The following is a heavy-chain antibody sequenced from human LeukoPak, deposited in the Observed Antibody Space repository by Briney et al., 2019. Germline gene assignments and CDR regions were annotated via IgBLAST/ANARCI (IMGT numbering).Heavy chain of an antibody. Sequence: GGSLRLSCAASGFTFSSYWMSWVRQAPGKGLEWVANIKQDGSEKYYVDSVKGRFTISRDNAKNSLYLQMNSLRAEDTAVYYCAKGGGYEAQYYYYYLDVWGKGTTVTISS. CDR1: GFTFSSYW. V-gene: IGHV3-7*01. D-gene: IGHD5-12*01. CDR2: IKQDGSEK. J-gene: IGHJ6*03. CDR3: AKGGGYEAQYYYYYLDV.